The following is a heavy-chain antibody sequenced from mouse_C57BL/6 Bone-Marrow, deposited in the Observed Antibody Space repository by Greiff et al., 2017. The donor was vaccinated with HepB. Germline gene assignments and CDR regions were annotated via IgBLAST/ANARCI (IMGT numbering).Heavy chain of an antibody. Sequence: EVKLMESEGGLVQPGSSMKLSCTASGFTFSDYYMAWVRQTPEKRLEWVATISDGGSYTYYPDNVKGRFTISRDNAKNNLYLQMSHLKSEDTAMYYCARGGPTIVTTWYFDVWGTGTTVTVSS. D-gene: IGHD2-5*01. CDR1: GFTFSDYY. CDR2: ISDGGSYT. CDR3: ARGGPTIVTTWYFDV. J-gene: IGHJ1*03. V-gene: IGHV5-4*03.